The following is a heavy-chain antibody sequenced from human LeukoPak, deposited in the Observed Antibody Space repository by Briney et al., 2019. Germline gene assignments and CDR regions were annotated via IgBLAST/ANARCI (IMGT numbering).Heavy chain of an antibody. Sequence: PGGSLRLSCAASGLTFSSYAMSWVRQVPGKGLEWLSAMSASGGSTHYADSVKGRFTISRDNSKNTLYLQMNSLRAEDTALYYCAKMGNYYGSGSSPNFDYWGQGALVTVSS. D-gene: IGHD3-10*01. CDR1: GLTFSSYA. CDR3: AKMGNYYGSGSSPNFDY. V-gene: IGHV3-23*01. CDR2: MSASGGST. J-gene: IGHJ4*02.